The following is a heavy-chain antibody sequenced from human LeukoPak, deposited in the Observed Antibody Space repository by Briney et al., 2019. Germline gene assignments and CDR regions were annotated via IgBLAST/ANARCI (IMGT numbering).Heavy chain of an antibody. CDR3: ARDPAHSGWAFDY. J-gene: IGHJ4*02. CDR1: GGSISSYY. D-gene: IGHD6-19*01. CDR2: IYYSGST. Sequence: SETLSLTCTVSGGSISSYYWSWIRQPPGKGLEWIGSIYYSGSTYYNPSLKSRVTISVDTSKNQFSLKLSSVTAADTAVYYCARDPAHSGWAFDYWGQGTLVTVSS. V-gene: IGHV4-59*12.